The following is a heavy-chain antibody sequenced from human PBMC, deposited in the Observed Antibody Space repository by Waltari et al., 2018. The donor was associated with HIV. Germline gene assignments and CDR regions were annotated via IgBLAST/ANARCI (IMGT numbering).Heavy chain of an antibody. J-gene: IGHJ4*02. CDR3: AREGRTRYSSGWYRGPFDY. CDR1: GGSISSSNW. D-gene: IGHD6-19*01. Sequence: QVQLQESGPGLVKPSGTLSLTCAVSGGSISSSNWWSWVRQPPGKGPEWIGELYPSGSTNYNPSLKSRVTISVDKSKNQFSLKRSSVTAADTAVYYCAREGRTRYSSGWYRGPFDYWGQGTLVTVSS. V-gene: IGHV4-4*02. CDR2: LYPSGST.